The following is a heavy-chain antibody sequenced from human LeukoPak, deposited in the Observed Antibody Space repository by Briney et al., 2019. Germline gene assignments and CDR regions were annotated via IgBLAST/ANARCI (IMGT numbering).Heavy chain of an antibody. V-gene: IGHV1-2*04. CDR2: INPNSGGT. D-gene: IGHD2-15*01. J-gene: IGHJ3*02. CDR1: GYTFTGYY. Sequence: ASVKVSCKASGYTFTGYYMHWVRQAPGQGLEWMGWINPNSGGTNYAQKFQGWVTMTRDTSISTAYMELSRLRSDDTAVYYCARPTRYCSGGSCHSDAFDIWGQGTMVTVSS. CDR3: ARPTRYCSGGSCHSDAFDI.